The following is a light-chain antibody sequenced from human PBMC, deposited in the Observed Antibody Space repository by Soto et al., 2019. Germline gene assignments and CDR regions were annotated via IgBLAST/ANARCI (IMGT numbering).Light chain of an antibody. CDR2: SNN. CDR3: AAWDDSLNGPVV. V-gene: IGLV1-44*01. Sequence: QSVLTQPPSASGTPGQRVTISCSGSSSNIGSNTVNWYQQLAGTAPKLLIYSNNQRPSGVPDRFSGSKSGTSASLAISGLQSADEADYYCAAWDDSLNGPVVFGGGTKLTVL. CDR1: SSNIGSNT. J-gene: IGLJ2*01.